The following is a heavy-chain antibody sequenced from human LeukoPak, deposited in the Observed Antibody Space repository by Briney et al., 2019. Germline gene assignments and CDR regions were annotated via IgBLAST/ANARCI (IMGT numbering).Heavy chain of an antibody. V-gene: IGHV4-30-2*01. D-gene: IGHD5-24*01. Sequence: PSQTLSLTCTVSGGSINSGGYYWSWIRQPPGKGLEWIGEINHSGSTNYNPSLKSRVTISVDTSKNQFSLKLSSVTAADTAVYYCARVNVGYNYTGDYWGQGTLVTVSS. CDR3: ARVNVGYNYTGDY. J-gene: IGHJ4*02. CDR2: INHSGST. CDR1: GGSINSGGYY.